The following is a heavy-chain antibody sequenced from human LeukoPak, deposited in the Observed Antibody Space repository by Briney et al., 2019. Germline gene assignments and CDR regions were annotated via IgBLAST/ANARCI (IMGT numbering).Heavy chain of an antibody. V-gene: IGHV4-4*02. CDR2: IYHSGST. Sequence: SETLSLTCAVSGGSISSSNWWSWVRQPPGKELEWIGEIYHSGSTNYNPSLKSRVAISVDKSKNQFSLKLSSVTAADTAVYYRARDRVGATTFDYWGQGTLVTVSS. CDR1: GGSISSSNW. D-gene: IGHD1-26*01. J-gene: IGHJ4*02. CDR3: ARDRVGATTFDY.